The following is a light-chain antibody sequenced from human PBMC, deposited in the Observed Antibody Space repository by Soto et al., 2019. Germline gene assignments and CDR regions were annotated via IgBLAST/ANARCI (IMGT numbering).Light chain of an antibody. J-gene: IGKJ3*01. CDR3: QQRSNGPLFT. CDR1: QSIGSN. Sequence: EIVLTQSPATLSLSPGERATLSCRASQSIGSNLAWYQQKPGQAPRLLIYDASIRATGIPARFSGSGSGTDFTLTISSLEPEDFAVYYCQQRSNGPLFTFGPGTKGDVK. CDR2: DAS. V-gene: IGKV3-11*01.